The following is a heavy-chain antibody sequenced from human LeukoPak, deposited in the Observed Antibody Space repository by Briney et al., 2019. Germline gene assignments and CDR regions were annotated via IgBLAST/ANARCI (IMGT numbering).Heavy chain of an antibody. J-gene: IGHJ6*02. D-gene: IGHD3-3*01. Sequence: GGSLRLSCAASGFTFSDYYMSWIRQAPGKGLEWVSYISSSGSTIYYADSVEGRFTISRDNAKNSLYLQMNSLRAEDTAVYYCARSSRFLEWLYYYYGMDVWGQGTTVTVSS. CDR2: ISSSGSTI. CDR1: GFTFSDYY. CDR3: ARSSRFLEWLYYYYGMDV. V-gene: IGHV3-11*01.